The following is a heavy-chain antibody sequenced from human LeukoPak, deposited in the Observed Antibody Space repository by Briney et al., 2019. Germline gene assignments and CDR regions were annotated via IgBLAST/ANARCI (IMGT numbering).Heavy chain of an antibody. CDR3: ASLWFGESDYDY. Sequence: GGSLRLSCAASGFTVSSNYMSWVRQAPGKGLEWVSYISSSGSTVYYADSVKGRFTISRDNAKNSLYLQMNSLRAEDTAVYYCASLWFGESDYDYWGQGTLVTVSS. V-gene: IGHV3-11*01. D-gene: IGHD3-10*01. CDR1: GFTVSSNY. J-gene: IGHJ4*02. CDR2: ISSSGSTV.